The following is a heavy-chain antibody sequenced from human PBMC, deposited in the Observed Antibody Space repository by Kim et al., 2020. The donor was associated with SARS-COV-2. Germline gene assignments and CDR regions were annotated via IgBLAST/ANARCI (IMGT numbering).Heavy chain of an antibody. J-gene: IGHJ6*02. Sequence: GGSLRLSCTASGFTFGDYAMSWFRQAPGKGLEWVGFIRSKAYGGTTEYAASVKGRFTISRDDSKSIAYLQMNSLKTEDTAVYYCTRDRHGDYFRMAHNYGMDVWGQGTTVTVSS. CDR3: TRDRHGDYFRMAHNYGMDV. CDR1: GFTFGDYA. CDR2: IRSKAYGGTT. V-gene: IGHV3-49*03. D-gene: IGHD4-17*01.